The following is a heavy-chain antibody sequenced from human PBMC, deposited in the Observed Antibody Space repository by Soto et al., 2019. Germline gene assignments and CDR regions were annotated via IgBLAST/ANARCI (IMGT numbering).Heavy chain of an antibody. V-gene: IGHV4-31*03. CDR2: IYYSGST. J-gene: IGHJ4*02. CDR1: GGSISSGGYY. CDR3: ARERDYSSSFDY. Sequence: SETLSLTCTVSGGSISSGGYYWSWIRQHPGKGLEWIGYIYYSGSTYYNPSLKSRVTISVDTSKNQFSLKLSSVTAADTAVYYCARERDYSSSFDYWGQGTLVTSPQ. D-gene: IGHD6-13*01.